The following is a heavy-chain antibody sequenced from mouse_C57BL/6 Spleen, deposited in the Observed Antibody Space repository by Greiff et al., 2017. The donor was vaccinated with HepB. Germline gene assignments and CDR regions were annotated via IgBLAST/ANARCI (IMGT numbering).Heavy chain of an antibody. CDR2: INPNNGGT. Sequence: EVQLQQSGPELVKPGASVKISCKASGYTFTDYYMNWVKQSHGKSLEWIGDINPNNGGTSYNQKFKGKATLTVDKSSSTAYMELRSLTSEDSAVYYWASPRYDYPYYAMDYWGQGTSVTVSS. D-gene: IGHD2-4*01. J-gene: IGHJ4*01. CDR1: GYTFTDYY. CDR3: ASPRYDYPYYAMDY. V-gene: IGHV1-26*01.